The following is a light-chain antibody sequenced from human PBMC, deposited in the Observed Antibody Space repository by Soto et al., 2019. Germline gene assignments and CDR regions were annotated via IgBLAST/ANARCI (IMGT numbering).Light chain of an antibody. J-gene: IGKJ4*01. V-gene: IGKV3-15*01. Sequence: EIVVTQSPATLSVSPGESATLSCRASQSISTNLAWYQQIPGQAPRLLISGVSARATGIPARFSGSGSGTDFTLTVSSLQSEDFAVYYCQQYNNWPFTFGGGTTVEIK. CDR1: QSISTN. CDR3: QQYNNWPFT. CDR2: GVS.